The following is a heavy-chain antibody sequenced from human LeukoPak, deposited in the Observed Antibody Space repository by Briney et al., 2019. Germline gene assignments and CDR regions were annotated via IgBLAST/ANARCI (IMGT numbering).Heavy chain of an antibody. Sequence: SETLSLTCAVYGGSFSGYYWSWIRQPPGKGLEWIGEINHSGSTNYNPSLKSRVTISVDTSKNQFSLKLSSVTAADTAVYYCARGDYVWGIDSKFDYWGQGTLVTVSS. V-gene: IGHV4-34*01. CDR3: ARGDYVWGIDSKFDY. D-gene: IGHD3-16*01. CDR1: GGSFSGYY. CDR2: INHSGST. J-gene: IGHJ4*02.